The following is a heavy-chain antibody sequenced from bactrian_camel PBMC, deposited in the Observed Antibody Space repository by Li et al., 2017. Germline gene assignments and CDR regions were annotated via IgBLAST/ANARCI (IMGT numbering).Heavy chain of an antibody. D-gene: IGHD8*01. Sequence: HVQLVESGGGSVQPGGSLRLSCAASGYTYSSICMGWFRQAPGKEREAVATIYHPGGFTRYADSVKGRFTISHDDAKRTWILQMNNMNTEDTAMYYCAQDVLERTCSPTADFHIWGQGTQVTVS. V-gene: IGHV3S1*01. CDR3: AQDVLERTCSPTADFHI. CDR1: GYTYSSIC. CDR2: IYHPGGFT. J-gene: IGHJ6*01.